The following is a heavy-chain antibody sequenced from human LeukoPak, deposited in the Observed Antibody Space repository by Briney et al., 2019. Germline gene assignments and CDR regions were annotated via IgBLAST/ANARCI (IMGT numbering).Heavy chain of an antibody. CDR2: IYYTGST. CDR1: GGSISTYY. D-gene: IGHD1-7*01. J-gene: IGHJ5*02. Sequence: SETLSLTCTVSGGSISTYYWSWIRQPPGKGLEWIGYIYYTGSTSYNPSLKSRVTMSLDASKNQFSLELNSVTPADTAVYYCARDYWNYAVYWFDPWGQGTLVTVSS. V-gene: IGHV4-59*01. CDR3: ARDYWNYAVYWFDP.